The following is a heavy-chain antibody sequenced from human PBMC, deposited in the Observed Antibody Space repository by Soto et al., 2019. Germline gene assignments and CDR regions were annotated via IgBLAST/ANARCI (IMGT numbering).Heavy chain of an antibody. J-gene: IGHJ3*02. CDR2: IKQDGREI. V-gene: IGHV3-7*01. CDR1: GITFSNYG. Sequence: PGGSLRLSCTASGITFSNYGMHWFRQAPGKGLEWVANIKQDGREIYYVDSVKGRFTISRDNAKNSLYLQMNSLRAEDTAVYYCARPLGWRDAFDIWGQGTMVTVSS. CDR3: ARPLGWRDAFDI. D-gene: IGHD6-19*01.